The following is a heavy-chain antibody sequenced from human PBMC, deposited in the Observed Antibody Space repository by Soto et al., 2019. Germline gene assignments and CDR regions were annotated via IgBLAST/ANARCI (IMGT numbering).Heavy chain of an antibody. CDR3: AKVSLGALTFTDYYYYGLDV. D-gene: IGHD1-26*01. CDR2: ISGGGGST. CDR1: VFTFSTYA. V-gene: IGHV3-23*01. Sequence: WWSLRLSCSASVFTFSTYAMNWCRQAPGKGLEWVSAISGGGGSTYHADSVKGRVTISRDNPKNTLYLQMNSLRAEDTAVYYCAKVSLGALTFTDYYYYGLDVWGQGTTVTVSS. J-gene: IGHJ6*02.